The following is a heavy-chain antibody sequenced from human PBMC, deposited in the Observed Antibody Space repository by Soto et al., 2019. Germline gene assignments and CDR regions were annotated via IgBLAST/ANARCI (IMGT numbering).Heavy chain of an antibody. J-gene: IGHJ3*02. Sequence: SETLSLTCTVSGGSISSGGYYWSWIRQHPGKGLEWIGYIYYSGSTYYNPSLKSRVTISVDTSKNQFSLKLSSVTAADTAVYYCARGVYYYDSSGYYLDAFDIWGQGTMVTVS. CDR3: ARGVYYYDSSGYYLDAFDI. D-gene: IGHD3-22*01. CDR1: GGSISSGGYY. V-gene: IGHV4-31*03. CDR2: IYYSGST.